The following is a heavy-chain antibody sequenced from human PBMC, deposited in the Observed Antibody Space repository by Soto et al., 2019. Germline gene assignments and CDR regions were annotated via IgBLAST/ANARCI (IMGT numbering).Heavy chain of an antibody. CDR2: INPGGTIT. D-gene: IGHD2-8*01. CDR3: ARVPIGKYGVWNY. CDR1: GFTFSSYW. Sequence: EEQLVESGGGLVQPGGSLRLSCAASGFTFSSYWMHWVHQAPGKGLVWVSRINPGGTITDYADSVKGRFTISRDNAKNTVYLQVNSLRGDDTAEYFCARVPIGKYGVWNYWGQGTLVTVSS. V-gene: IGHV3-74*01. J-gene: IGHJ4*02.